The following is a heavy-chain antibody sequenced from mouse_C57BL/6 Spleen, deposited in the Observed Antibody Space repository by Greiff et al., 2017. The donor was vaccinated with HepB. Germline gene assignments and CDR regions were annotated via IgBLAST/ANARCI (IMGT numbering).Heavy chain of an antibody. D-gene: IGHD1-2*01. CDR2: IRNKANGYTT. CDR3: ARYHNTAGYFDV. J-gene: IGHJ1*03. V-gene: IGHV7-3*01. CDR1: GFTFTDYY. Sequence: EVQGVESGGGLVQPGGSLSLSCAASGFTFTDYYMSWVRQPPGKALEWLGFIRNKANGYTTEYSASAKGRFTISRDNSQSILYLQMNALRAEDSATYYCARYHNTAGYFDVWGTGTTVTVSS.